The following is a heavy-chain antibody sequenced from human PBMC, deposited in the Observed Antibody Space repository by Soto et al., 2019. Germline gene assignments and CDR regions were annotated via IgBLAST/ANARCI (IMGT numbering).Heavy chain of an antibody. CDR2: IIPIFGTV. CDR3: ARTHYYSRAFDY. Sequence: QVQLVQSGADVKKPGTSVKISCKASGGTFSSYAISWVRQAPGQGLEWMGGIIPIFGTVNYAQKFKGRVTITADESTSTAYMELSSLRSEDTAVYYCARTHYYSRAFDYCCQGTLVTVSS. V-gene: IGHV1-69*12. J-gene: IGHJ4*02. D-gene: IGHD4-4*01. CDR1: GGTFSSYA.